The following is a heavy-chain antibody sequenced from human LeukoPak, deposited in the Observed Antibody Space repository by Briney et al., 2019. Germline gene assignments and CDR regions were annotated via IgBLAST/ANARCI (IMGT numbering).Heavy chain of an antibody. Sequence: GGSLRLSCAASGFTVSTNHMSWVRQSPGKGLEWVSVTYRGGTTDYADFVKDRFSSYRDTSKNTLDLQMNSLRDEDTAVYYCARVLGSPSYFDDWGQGTLVTVSS. V-gene: IGHV3-66*01. CDR1: GFTVSTNH. D-gene: IGHD3-16*01. J-gene: IGHJ4*02. CDR3: ARVLGSPSYFDD. CDR2: TYRGGTT.